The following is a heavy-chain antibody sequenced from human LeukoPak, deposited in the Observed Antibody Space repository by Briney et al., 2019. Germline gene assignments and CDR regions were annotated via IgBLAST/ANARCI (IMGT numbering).Heavy chain of an antibody. J-gene: IGHJ4*02. Sequence: PGGSLRLSCAASGFTFSSYGMHWVRQAPGKVLEWVAVISYDGSNKYYADSVKGRFTISRDNSKNTLYLQMNSLRAEDTAVYYCAKDGGYDYLWRGTRDYFDYWGQGTLVTVSS. V-gene: IGHV3-30*18. D-gene: IGHD5-12*01. CDR3: AKDGGYDYLWRGTRDYFDY. CDR1: GFTFSSYG. CDR2: ISYDGSNK.